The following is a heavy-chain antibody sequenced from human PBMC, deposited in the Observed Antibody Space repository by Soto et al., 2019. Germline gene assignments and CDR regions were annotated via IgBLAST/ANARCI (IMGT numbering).Heavy chain of an antibody. J-gene: IGHJ4*02. D-gene: IGHD3-3*01. V-gene: IGHV3-23*01. CDR2: VSGGGDGT. Sequence: EVQLLESGGGLVQPGGSLRLSCAASGFTFSSYAMNWVRQAPGKGLEWVSSVSGGGDGTYYADSVKGRFTISRDNSKNTLYLQMNSLGAQDTAVYFCTKGPIFGVVTHYFDSWGQGTLVTVSS. CDR1: GFTFSSYA. CDR3: TKGPIFGVVTHYFDS.